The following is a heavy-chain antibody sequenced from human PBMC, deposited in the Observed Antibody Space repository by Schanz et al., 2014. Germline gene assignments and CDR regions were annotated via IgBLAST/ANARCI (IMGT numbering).Heavy chain of an antibody. V-gene: IGHV1-69*02. CDR2: IIPILGIA. CDR1: GGTFNSYT. D-gene: IGHD3-22*01. Sequence: QVQLVQSGAEVKKPGSSMKVSCKASGGTFNSYTINWVRQAPGQGLEWMGRIIPILGIANYEQKFQGRVTNSADKSTSTAYMDLSSLRPEDTAVYYCAGAFDSSGYYFDYWGQGTLVTVSS. CDR3: AGAFDSSGYYFDY. J-gene: IGHJ4*02.